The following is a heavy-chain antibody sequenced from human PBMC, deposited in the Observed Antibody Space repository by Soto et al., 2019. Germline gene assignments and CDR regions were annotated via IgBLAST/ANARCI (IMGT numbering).Heavy chain of an antibody. CDR2: IYHSGST. CDR3: AREGVAPYYYYGMDI. Sequence: SETLSLTCAVSGGSISSGGYSWSWIRQPPGKGLEWIGYIYHSGSTYYNPSLLSRVTISADTSKNQFFLRSDDTAVYYCAREGVAPYYYYGMDIWGQGTPVTVSS. D-gene: IGHD5-12*01. J-gene: IGHJ6*02. CDR1: GGSISSGGYS. V-gene: IGHV4-30-2*01.